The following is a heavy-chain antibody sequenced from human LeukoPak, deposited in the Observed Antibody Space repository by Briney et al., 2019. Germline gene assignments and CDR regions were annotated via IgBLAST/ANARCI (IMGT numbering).Heavy chain of an antibody. Sequence: GGSLRLSRAASGFTFSSYEMNWVRQAPGKGLEWVSYISSSGSTIYYADSVKDRFTISRDNAKNSLYLQMNSLRAEDTAVYYCARDHVVAVLRFLEWLSVGMDVWGKGTTVTVSS. V-gene: IGHV3-48*03. D-gene: IGHD3-3*01. J-gene: IGHJ6*03. CDR3: ARDHVVAVLRFLEWLSVGMDV. CDR2: ISSSGSTI. CDR1: GFTFSSYE.